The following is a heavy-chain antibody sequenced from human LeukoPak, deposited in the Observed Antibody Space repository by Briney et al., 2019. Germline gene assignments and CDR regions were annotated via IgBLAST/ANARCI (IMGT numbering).Heavy chain of an antibody. V-gene: IGHV4-34*01. Sequence: SETLSLTCAVYGGSFSGYYWSWIRQPPGKGLEWIGEINHSGSTNYNPSLKSRATISVDTSKNQFSLKLSSVTAADTAVYYCARHRRGYSYGSLDYWGQGTLVTVSS. CDR1: GGSFSGYY. CDR2: INHSGST. CDR3: ARHRRGYSYGSLDY. J-gene: IGHJ4*02. D-gene: IGHD5-18*01.